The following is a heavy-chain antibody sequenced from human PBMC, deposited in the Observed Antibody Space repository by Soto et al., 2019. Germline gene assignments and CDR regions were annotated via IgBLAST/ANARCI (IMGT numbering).Heavy chain of an antibody. CDR3: ARGWVVADKYYFDY. CDR2: INHSGST. D-gene: IGHD2-15*01. CDR1: GGSFSGYY. Sequence: SETLSLTCAVYGGSFSGYYWSWIRQPPGKGLEWIGEINHSGSTNYNPSLKSRVTISVDTSKNQFSLKLSSVTAADTAVYYCARGWVVADKYYFDYGVQGPLVNVSP. V-gene: IGHV4-34*01. J-gene: IGHJ4*02.